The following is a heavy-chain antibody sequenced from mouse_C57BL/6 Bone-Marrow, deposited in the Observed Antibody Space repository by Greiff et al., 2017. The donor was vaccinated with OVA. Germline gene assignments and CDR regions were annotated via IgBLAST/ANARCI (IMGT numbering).Heavy chain of an antibody. D-gene: IGHD2-4*01. Sequence: EVQLQQSGAELVRPGASVKLSCTASGFNIKDDYMHWVKQRPEQGLEWIGWIDPENGDTEYASKFQGKATITADTSSNTAYLQLSSLTSEDTAVYYCTKFDYDRAMDYWGQGTSVTVSS. CDR2: IDPENGDT. J-gene: IGHJ4*01. CDR3: TKFDYDRAMDY. V-gene: IGHV14-4*01. CDR1: GFNIKDDY.